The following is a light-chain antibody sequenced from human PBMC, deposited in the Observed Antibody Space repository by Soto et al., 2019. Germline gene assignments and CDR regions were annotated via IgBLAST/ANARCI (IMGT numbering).Light chain of an antibody. Sequence: DIQMTQSPSTLSASVGDRVTITCRASQSISSWLAWHQQKPGKAPKLLIYKASSLESGVPLRFSGSGSGTEFTLTISSLQPDDFATYYCQQYNAYPLTFGQGTKVELK. CDR2: KAS. CDR1: QSISSW. J-gene: IGKJ1*01. V-gene: IGKV1-5*03. CDR3: QQYNAYPLT.